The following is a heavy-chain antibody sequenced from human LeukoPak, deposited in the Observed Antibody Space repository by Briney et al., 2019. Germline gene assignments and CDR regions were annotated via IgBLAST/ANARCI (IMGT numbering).Heavy chain of an antibody. J-gene: IGHJ5*02. Sequence: ASVKVSCKASGYTFTGYYMHWVRQAPGQGLEWMGWINPNSGGTNYAQKFQGRVTMTRDTSISTAYMELGRLRSDDTAVYYCARDSDDSSGYYYRWGQGTLVTVSS. V-gene: IGHV1-2*02. CDR1: GYTFTGYY. D-gene: IGHD3-22*01. CDR2: INPNSGGT. CDR3: ARDSDDSSGYYYR.